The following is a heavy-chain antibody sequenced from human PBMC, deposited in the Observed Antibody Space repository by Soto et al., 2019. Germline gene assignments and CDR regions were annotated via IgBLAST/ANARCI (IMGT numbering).Heavy chain of an antibody. Sequence: QVQLQESGPGLVKPSQTLSLTCTVSGGSISSGGYYWSWIRQHPGKGLEWIGYIYYSGSTYYNPSLKSRVTISVDTSKSPYSLKLSSVTAADTAVYYGARWKVERELVSFDYWGQGTLVTVSS. J-gene: IGHJ4*02. CDR3: ARWKVERELVSFDY. CDR1: GGSISSGGYY. CDR2: IYYSGST. V-gene: IGHV4-31*03. D-gene: IGHD6-6*01.